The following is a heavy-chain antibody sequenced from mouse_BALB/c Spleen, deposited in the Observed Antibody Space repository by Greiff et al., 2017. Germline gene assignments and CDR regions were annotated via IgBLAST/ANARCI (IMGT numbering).Heavy chain of an antibody. J-gene: IGHJ3*01. CDR3: AGIYYYGSSYGGFAY. D-gene: IGHD1-1*01. Sequence: VHLVESGPGLVQPSQSLSITCTVSGFSLTSYGVHWVRQSPGKGLEWLGVIWSGGSTDYNAAFISRLSISKDNSKSQVFFKMNSLQANDTAIYYCAGIYYYGSSYGGFAYWGQGTLVTVSA. CDR1: GFSLTSYG. V-gene: IGHV2-2*02. CDR2: IWSGGST.